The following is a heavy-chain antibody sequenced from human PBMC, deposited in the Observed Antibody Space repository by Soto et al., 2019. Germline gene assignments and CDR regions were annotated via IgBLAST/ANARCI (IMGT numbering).Heavy chain of an antibody. D-gene: IGHD1-1*01. J-gene: IGHJ5*02. CDR3: VRDGTKTLRDWFDP. CDR2: IYATGTT. V-gene: IGHV4-4*07. CDR1: GASISCYY. Sequence: SETLSLTCTVSGASISCYYWSWIRKSAGKGLEWIGRIYATGTTDYNPSLKSRVMMSVDTSKKQFSLRLRSVTAADTAVYYCVRDGTKTLRDWFDPWGQGISVTVSS.